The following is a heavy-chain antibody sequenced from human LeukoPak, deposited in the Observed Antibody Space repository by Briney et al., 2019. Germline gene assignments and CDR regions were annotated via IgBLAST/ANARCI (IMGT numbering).Heavy chain of an antibody. CDR3: AKYDFWSGYYGDY. V-gene: IGHV3-23*01. CDR2: ICGSGGAI. D-gene: IGHD3-3*01. J-gene: IGHJ4*02. CDR1: GFTFSNYA. Sequence: GGSLRLSCAASGFTFSNYAMTWVRQAPGKGLEWVSSICGSGGAIYYADSVNGRFTISRDNSKNTLYLQMNSLRAEDTAVYYCAKYDFWSGYYGDYWGQGTLVTVSS.